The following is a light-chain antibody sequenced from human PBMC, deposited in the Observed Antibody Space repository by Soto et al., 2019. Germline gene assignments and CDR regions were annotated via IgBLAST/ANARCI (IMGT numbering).Light chain of an antibody. CDR1: QTITNR. Sequence: IQITQSPSSLPASDGGRVTLTCRASQTITNRLAWYQQRPGQAPKLLIYDASALKSGVPSRFSGSGSGTEFTLTISGLQPDDFAIYYCQQYKNYYPTFGQGTKVDI. CDR3: QQYKNYYPT. J-gene: IGKJ1*01. V-gene: IGKV1-5*01. CDR2: DAS.